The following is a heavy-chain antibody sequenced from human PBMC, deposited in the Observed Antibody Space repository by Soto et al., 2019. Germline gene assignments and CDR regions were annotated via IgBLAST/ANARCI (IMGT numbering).Heavy chain of an antibody. CDR3: ARGGDLTTVGAYYAMDV. Sequence: EVQLVESGGGLVQPGGSLRLSCAASGFTFSSYCMHWVRQAPGKGLVWVSRIKGDGSSRSYADSVKGRFTISRDNAKNTLYLQLNSLRGEDTAVYYCARGGDLTTVGAYYAMDVWGQGTTVTVSS. D-gene: IGHD4-17*01. J-gene: IGHJ6*02. CDR2: IKGDGSSR. V-gene: IGHV3-74*01. CDR1: GFTFSSYC.